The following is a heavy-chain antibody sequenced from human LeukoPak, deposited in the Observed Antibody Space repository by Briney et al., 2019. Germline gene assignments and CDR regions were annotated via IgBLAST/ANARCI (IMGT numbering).Heavy chain of an antibody. V-gene: IGHV3-30*02. J-gene: IGHJ4*02. CDR2: IRYDGSDK. D-gene: IGHD5-18*01. Sequence: PGGSLRLSCAASGFNSSSYGFHWVRQAPGKGLEWVTFIRYDGSDKYYADSVMGRFTISRDNAKKMLYLQMTSLKVEDTATYCARAGNSEAIWGQGIPVTVSS. CDR1: GFNSSSYG. CDR3: ARAGNSEAI.